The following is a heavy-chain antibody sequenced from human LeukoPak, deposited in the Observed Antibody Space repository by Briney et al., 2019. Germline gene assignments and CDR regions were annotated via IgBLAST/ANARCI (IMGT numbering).Heavy chain of an antibody. D-gene: IGHD4-23*01. CDR3: ARPLGGNSPYDAFDI. J-gene: IGHJ3*02. V-gene: IGHV4-34*01. CDR2: INHSGST. CDR1: GGSFSGYY. Sequence: SETLSLTCAVYGGSFSGYYWSWIRQPPGKGLEWSGEINHSGSTNYNPSLKSRVTISVDTSKNQFSLKLSSVTAADTAVYYCARPLGGNSPYDAFDIWGQGTMVTVSS.